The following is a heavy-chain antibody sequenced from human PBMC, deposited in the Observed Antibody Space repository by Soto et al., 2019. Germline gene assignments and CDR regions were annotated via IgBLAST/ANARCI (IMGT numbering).Heavy chain of an antibody. V-gene: IGHV3-30-3*01. Sequence: GGSLRLSCAASGFTFSRYAMHWVRQAPGKGLEWVAVISYGGSNKYYADSVKGRFTISRDNSKNTLYLQMNSLRAEDTAVYYCARAYYYDSSGPYWYFDLWGRGTLVTVSS. CDR2: ISYGGSNK. CDR3: ARAYYYDSSGPYWYFDL. J-gene: IGHJ2*01. D-gene: IGHD3-22*01. CDR1: GFTFSRYA.